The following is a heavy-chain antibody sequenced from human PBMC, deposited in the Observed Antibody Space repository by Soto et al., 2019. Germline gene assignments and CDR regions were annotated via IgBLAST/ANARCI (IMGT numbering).Heavy chain of an antibody. D-gene: IGHD1-26*01. CDR1: GFTFDDYA. CDR3: VRGGGVGTTWGYY. J-gene: IGHJ4*02. V-gene: IGHV3-9*01. Sequence: GGSLRLSCAASGFTFDDYAMHWVRQAPGKGLEWVSGISWNSGSIGYADSVKGRFTISRDSAKNSLFLQMNSLRDEDTAVYYCVRGGGVGTTWGYYWGQGAQVTLSS. CDR2: ISWNSGSI.